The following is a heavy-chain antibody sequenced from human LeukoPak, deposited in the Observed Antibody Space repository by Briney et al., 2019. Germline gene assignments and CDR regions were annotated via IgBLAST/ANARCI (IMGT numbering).Heavy chain of an antibody. Sequence: SGGSLRLSCAASGFTFSSYGMSWVRQAPGKGLEWVSAISGSGGSTYYADSVKGRFTISRDNSKNTLYLQMNSLRAEDTAVYYCAKSITMIVVVIDAFDIWGQGTMVTVSS. D-gene: IGHD3-22*01. V-gene: IGHV3-23*01. CDR1: GFTFSSYG. CDR2: ISGSGGST. CDR3: AKSITMIVVVIDAFDI. J-gene: IGHJ3*02.